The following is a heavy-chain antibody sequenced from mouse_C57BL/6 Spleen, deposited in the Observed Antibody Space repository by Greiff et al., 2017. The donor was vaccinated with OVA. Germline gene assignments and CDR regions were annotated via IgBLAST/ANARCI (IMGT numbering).Heavy chain of an antibody. CDR2: IWSDGST. CDR1: GFSFTSYG. CDR3: ARAYDYGVSWFAY. J-gene: IGHJ3*01. V-gene: IGHV2-6*02. Sequence: VKLVESGPGLVAPSQSLSITCTVSGFSFTSYGVHWVRQPPGKGLEWLVVIWSDGSTTYNSALKSRLSISTDNSKSQVFLKMNRLQTDDTAMYYCARAYDYGVSWFAYWGQGTLVTVSA. D-gene: IGHD2-4*01.